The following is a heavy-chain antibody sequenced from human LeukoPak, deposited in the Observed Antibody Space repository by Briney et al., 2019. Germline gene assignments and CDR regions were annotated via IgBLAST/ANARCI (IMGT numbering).Heavy chain of an antibody. V-gene: IGHV6-1*01. CDR3: ARDHSPYYYGSGSFFDY. Sequence: SQTLSLTCVISGDSVSSNSAAWNWFRQSPSRGLEWLGRTYYRSKWYNDYAGSVKSRITINPDIAKNQFSLQLNSVTPEDTALYYCARDHSPYYYGSGSFFDYWGQGTLVTVSS. CDR1: GDSVSSNSAA. CDR2: TYYRSKWYN. D-gene: IGHD3-10*01. J-gene: IGHJ4*02.